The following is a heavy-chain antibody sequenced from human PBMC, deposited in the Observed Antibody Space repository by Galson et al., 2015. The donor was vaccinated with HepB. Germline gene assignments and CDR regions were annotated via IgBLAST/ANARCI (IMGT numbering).Heavy chain of an antibody. CDR3: ARDSRPCWTNGVCYPSYYFDY. D-gene: IGHD2-8*01. J-gene: IGHJ4*02. Sequence: SLRLSCAASGFTFSSYGMHWVRQAPGKGLEWVAVIWYDGSNKYYADSVKGRFTISRDNSKNTLYLQMNSLRAEDTAVCYCARDSRPCWTNGVCYPSYYFDYWGQGTLVTVSS. CDR1: GFTFSSYG. V-gene: IGHV3-33*01. CDR2: IWYDGSNK.